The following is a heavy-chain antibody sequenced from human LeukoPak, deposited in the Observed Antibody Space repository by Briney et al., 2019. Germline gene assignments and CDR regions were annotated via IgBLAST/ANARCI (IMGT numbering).Heavy chain of an antibody. CDR3: ARADDYGDYEGC. V-gene: IGHV1-69*04. Sequence: SVKVSCKSSGCTFSSYAISGVRQAPGQGLEWMGRIIPILGIANYAQKFQGRVTITADKSTSTAYMELSSLRSEDTAVYYCARADDYGDYEGCWGQGTLVTVSS. J-gene: IGHJ4*02. D-gene: IGHD4-17*01. CDR1: GCTFSSYA. CDR2: IIPILGIA.